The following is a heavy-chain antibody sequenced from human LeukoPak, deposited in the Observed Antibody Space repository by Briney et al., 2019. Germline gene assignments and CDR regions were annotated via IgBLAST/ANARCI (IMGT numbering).Heavy chain of an antibody. CDR1: GGTFSSYA. CDR2: IIPILGIA. V-gene: IGHV1-69*04. D-gene: IGHD3-22*01. Sequence: SVKVSCKASGGTFSSYAISWVRQAPGQGLEWMGRIIPILGIANYAQKFQGRVTITADKSTSTAYMELSGLRSEDTAVCYCARASYYDSSGYSDYWGQGTLVTVSS. CDR3: ARASYYDSSGYSDY. J-gene: IGHJ4*02.